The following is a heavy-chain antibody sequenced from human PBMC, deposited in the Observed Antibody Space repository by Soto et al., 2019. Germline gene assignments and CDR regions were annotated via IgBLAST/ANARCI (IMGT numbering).Heavy chain of an antibody. CDR3: ARALAGYYDSSGYTNWFDP. V-gene: IGHV4-4*02. J-gene: IGHJ5*02. D-gene: IGHD3-22*01. Sequence: PSETLSLTCAVSGGSISSSNWWSWVRQPPGKGLEWIGEIYHSGSTNYNPSLKSRVTISVDKSKNQFSLKLSSVTAADTAVYYCARALAGYYDSSGYTNWFDPWGQGTLVTVS. CDR2: IYHSGST. CDR1: GGSISSSNW.